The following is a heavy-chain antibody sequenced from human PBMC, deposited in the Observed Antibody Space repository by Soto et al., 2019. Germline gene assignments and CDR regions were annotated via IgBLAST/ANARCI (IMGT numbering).Heavy chain of an antibody. D-gene: IGHD5-18*01. V-gene: IGHV4-34*01. CDR1: GGSFSGYY. CDR2: INHSGST. Sequence: SETLSLTCAVYGGSFSGYYWSWIRQPPGKGLEWIGEINHSGSTNYNPSLKSRVTIPVGTSKNQFSLKLSSVTAADTAVYSCARGGGYSYGFRPKKNWFDHWGQGTLVTVSS. J-gene: IGHJ5*02. CDR3: ARGGGYSYGFRPKKNWFDH.